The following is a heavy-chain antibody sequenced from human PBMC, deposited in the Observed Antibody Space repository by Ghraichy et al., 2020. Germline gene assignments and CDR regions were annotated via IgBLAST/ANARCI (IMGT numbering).Heavy chain of an antibody. CDR3: ARQGSGYGYDYYYYYGMDV. J-gene: IGHJ6*02. CDR1: GGSISSYY. D-gene: IGHD5-18*01. CDR2: IYTSGST. Sequence: SETLSLTCTVSGGSISSYYWSWIRQPPGKGLEWIGYIYTSGSTNYNPSLKSRVTISVDTSKNQFSLKLSSVTAADTAVYYCARQGSGYGYDYYYYYGMDVWGQGTTVTVSS. V-gene: IGHV4-4*09.